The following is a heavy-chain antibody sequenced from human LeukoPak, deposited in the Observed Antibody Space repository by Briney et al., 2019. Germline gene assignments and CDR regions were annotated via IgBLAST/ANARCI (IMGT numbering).Heavy chain of an antibody. CDR3: ARLRGATVAHNWFDP. Sequence: SEALSLTGAGYGGSFRGYYWTWIRQPPGKGLAWIGEMKHSGSANYNPSLKSRVTISVDTSKNQCSLRLSSVTAADTAVYYCARLRGATVAHNWFDPWGQGTLVTVSS. D-gene: IGHD6-19*01. CDR1: GGSFRGYY. V-gene: IGHV4-34*01. CDR2: MKHSGSA. J-gene: IGHJ5*02.